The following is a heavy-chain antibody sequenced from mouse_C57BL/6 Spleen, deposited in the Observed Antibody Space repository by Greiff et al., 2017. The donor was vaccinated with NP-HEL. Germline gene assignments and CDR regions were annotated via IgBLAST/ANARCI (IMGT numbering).Heavy chain of an antibody. J-gene: IGHJ4*01. D-gene: IGHD1-1*02. Sequence: EVKVVESGGGLVKPGGSLKLSCAASGFTFSSYAMSWVRQTPEKRLEWVATISDGGSYTYYPDNVKGRFTISRDNAKNNLYLQMSHLKSEDTAMYYCASHYDYEAMDYWGQGTSVTVSS. CDR1: GFTFSSYA. CDR2: ISDGGSYT. CDR3: ASHYDYEAMDY. V-gene: IGHV5-4*03.